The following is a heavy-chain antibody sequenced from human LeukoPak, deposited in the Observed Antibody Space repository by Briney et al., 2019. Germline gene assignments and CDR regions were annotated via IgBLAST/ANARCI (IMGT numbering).Heavy chain of an antibody. CDR1: GFTFSSYA. D-gene: IGHD6-13*01. V-gene: IGHV3-64*04. CDR3: ATSTAAAGTD. CDR2: ISSNGGST. Sequence: GGSLRLSCSVSGFTFSSYAMHWVRQAPGKGLEYVSGISSNGGSTYYADSVKGRFTISRDNAQNSLYLQMNSLRAEDTAIYYCATSTAAAGTDWGQGTLVTVSS. J-gene: IGHJ4*02.